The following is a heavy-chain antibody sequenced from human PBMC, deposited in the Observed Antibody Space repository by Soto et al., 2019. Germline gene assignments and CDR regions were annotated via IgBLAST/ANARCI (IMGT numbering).Heavy chain of an antibody. CDR3: AKGCSGGSCYPIYYYGMDV. CDR2: ISGSGGST. CDR1: GFTFSSYA. V-gene: IGHV3-23*01. J-gene: IGHJ6*02. D-gene: IGHD2-15*01. Sequence: EVQLLESGGGLVQPGGSLRLSCAASGFTFSSYAMSWVRQAPGKGLEWVSAISGSGGSTYYADSVKGRFTISRDNSKNTLYLQMNSLRAEDTAVYYCAKGCSGGSCYPIYYYGMDVWGQGTTVTVSS.